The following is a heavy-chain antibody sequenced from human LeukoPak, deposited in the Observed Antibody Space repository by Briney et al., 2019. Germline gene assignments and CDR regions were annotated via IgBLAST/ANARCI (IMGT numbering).Heavy chain of an antibody. J-gene: IGHJ4*02. Sequence: GGSLRLSCAASGFTFSSYWMSWVRQAPGKGLEWVANIKQDGSEKYYVDSVKGRFTISRDNAKNSLYLQMNNLRAEDTAVYYCARPFGNGWFLRDYWGRGTLVTVSS. CDR2: IKQDGSEK. CDR1: GFTFSSYW. V-gene: IGHV3-7*01. CDR3: ARPFGNGWFLRDY. D-gene: IGHD6-19*01.